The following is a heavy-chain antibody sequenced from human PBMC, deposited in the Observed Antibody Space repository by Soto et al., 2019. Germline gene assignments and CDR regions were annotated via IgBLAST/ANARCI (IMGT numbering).Heavy chain of an antibody. CDR1: GFTFSSYS. V-gene: IGHV3-21*01. CDR3: ARELDPVEAAVNWFDP. J-gene: IGHJ5*02. CDR2: ISSSSSYI. D-gene: IGHD6-13*01. Sequence: GGSLRLSCAASGFTFSSYSMNWVRQAPGKGLEWVSSISSSSSYIYYADSVKDRFTISRDNAKNSLYLQMNSLRAEDTAVYYCARELDPVEAAVNWFDPWGQGTLVTVSS.